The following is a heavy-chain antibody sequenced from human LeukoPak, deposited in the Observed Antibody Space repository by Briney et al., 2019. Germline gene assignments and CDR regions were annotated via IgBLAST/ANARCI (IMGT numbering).Heavy chain of an antibody. D-gene: IGHD3-3*01. CDR3: ATDPRTTVFGTFRYYYMDV. Sequence: ASVKVSCKASGYTFTGHYLHWVRQAPGQGLEWMGWINPNIGDTNYAQKIQGRVTMTRDTSINTAYMELSRLTSDDTAVYYCATDPRTTVFGTFRYYYMDVWGEGTTVAVSS. CDR2: INPNIGDT. V-gene: IGHV1-2*02. CDR1: GYTFTGHY. J-gene: IGHJ6*03.